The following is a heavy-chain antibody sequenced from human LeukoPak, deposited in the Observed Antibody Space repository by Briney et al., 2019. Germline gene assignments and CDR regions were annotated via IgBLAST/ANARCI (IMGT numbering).Heavy chain of an antibody. CDR2: IDRGGSK. CDR1: GFTVVSNY. J-gene: IGHJ5*02. Sequence: QTGGSLRVSCAASGFTVVSNYMNWVRQAPGKGLEWVSVIDRGGSKYYADSVKGRFTISRDNSKNIIYLQMNSLRVEDTAVYYCAKDYRAHPLRPNWFDPWGQGTLVAVSS. CDR3: AKDYRAHPLRPNWFDP. D-gene: IGHD1-26*01. V-gene: IGHV3-53*01.